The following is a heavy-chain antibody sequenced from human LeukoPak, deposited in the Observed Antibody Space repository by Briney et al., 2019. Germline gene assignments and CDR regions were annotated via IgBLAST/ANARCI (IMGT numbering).Heavy chain of an antibody. V-gene: IGHV1-2*02. CDR3: AKTRELPDYGGNPNYFDY. CDR1: GYTFTGYY. J-gene: IGHJ4*02. D-gene: IGHD4-23*01. CDR2: INPNSGGT. Sequence: ASVKVSCKASGYTFTGYYMHWVHQAPGQGLEWMGWINPNSGGTNYAQKFQGRVTMTRDTSISTAYMELSRLRSDDTAVYYCAKTRELPDYGGNPNYFDYWGQGTLVTVSS.